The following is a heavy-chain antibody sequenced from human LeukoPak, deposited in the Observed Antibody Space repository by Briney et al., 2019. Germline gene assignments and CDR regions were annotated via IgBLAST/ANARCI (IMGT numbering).Heavy chain of an antibody. CDR2: IYYSGTT. V-gene: IGHV4-39*07. CDR1: GGSISTSSYY. D-gene: IGHD6-19*01. J-gene: IGHJ4*02. CDR3: ARSLSGWYLGHFDY. Sequence: SETLSLTCTVSGGSISTSSYYWGWVRQPPGKGLEWIGTIYYSGTTYYNPSLKNRVTISVDTSKNQFSLKLSSVTAADTAVYYCARSLSGWYLGHFDYWGQGTLVTVSS.